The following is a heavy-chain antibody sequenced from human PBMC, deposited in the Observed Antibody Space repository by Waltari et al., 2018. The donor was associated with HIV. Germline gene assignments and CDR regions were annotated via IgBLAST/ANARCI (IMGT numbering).Heavy chain of an antibody. D-gene: IGHD6-19*01. CDR3: AREKRLGLDGMDV. CDR2: ISPNTGGT. V-gene: IGHV1-2*02. CDR1: GDTVADSY. Sequence: QLQMGQSGTEVKKPGDSVKVSCRASGDTVADSYIHSMRQASGQGLEWMGWISPNTGGTNYPQNFQGRVTLTRDTSISTVFLELRSLRSDDSAIYYCAREKRLGLDGMDVWGPGTTVIVSS. J-gene: IGHJ6*02.